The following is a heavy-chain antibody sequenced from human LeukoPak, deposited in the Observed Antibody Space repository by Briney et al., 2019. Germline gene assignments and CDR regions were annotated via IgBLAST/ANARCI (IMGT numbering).Heavy chain of an antibody. J-gene: IGHJ5*02. D-gene: IGHD2-15*01. CDR1: GGSITSSSYY. Sequence: SETLSLTCTVSGGSITSSSYYWGWIRQPPGKGLEWIGSIYYSGSTYYNPSLKSRVTISVDTSKNQFSLKLSSVTAADTAVYYCARDGWEWVAATTLNNWFDPWGQGTLVTVSS. CDR3: ARDGWEWVAATTLNNWFDP. CDR2: IYYSGST. V-gene: IGHV4-39*07.